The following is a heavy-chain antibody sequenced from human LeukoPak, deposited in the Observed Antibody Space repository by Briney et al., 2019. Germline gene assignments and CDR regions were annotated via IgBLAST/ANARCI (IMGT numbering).Heavy chain of an antibody. Sequence: SETLSLTCTDSGGSISNHYWSWIRQPPGKGLEWIGYIHYGGNTDYNPSLKSRLTISVDTSENQFSLKLSSVTAADTAVYYCVRRGDGYPYYFDYWGQGTLVTVSS. CDR2: IHYGGNT. D-gene: IGHD5-24*01. CDR1: GGSISNHY. V-gene: IGHV4-59*11. CDR3: VRRGDGYPYYFDY. J-gene: IGHJ4*02.